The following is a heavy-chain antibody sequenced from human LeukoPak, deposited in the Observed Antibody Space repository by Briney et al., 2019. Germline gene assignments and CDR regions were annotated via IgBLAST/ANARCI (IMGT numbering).Heavy chain of an antibody. V-gene: IGHV3-23*01. Sequence: GGSLRLSCAASGFTFSNYAMSWVRQAPGEGLEWVSAILGSGGSTHYADSVKGRFTVSRDNSKSTLYLQMNSLRAEDTALYYCAKWGDYDVLTGYYVPDYWGQGTLVTVSS. J-gene: IGHJ4*02. CDR2: ILGSGGST. D-gene: IGHD3-9*01. CDR3: AKWGDYDVLTGYYVPDY. CDR1: GFTFSNYA.